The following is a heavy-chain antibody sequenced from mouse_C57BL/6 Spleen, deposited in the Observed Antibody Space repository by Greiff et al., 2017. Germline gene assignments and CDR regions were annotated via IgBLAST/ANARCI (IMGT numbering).Heavy chain of an antibody. V-gene: IGHV1-80*01. D-gene: IGHD2-12*01. J-gene: IGHJ2*01. CDR1: GYAFSSYW. Sequence: QVQLQQSGAELVKPGASVKISCKASGYAFSSYWMNWVKQRPGKGLEWIGQIYPGDGDTNYNGKFKGKATLTADKSSSTAYMQLSSLTSEDSAVYVCASQGVIDYNYDDFDYWGQGTTLTVSS. CDR3: ASQGVIDYNYDDFDY. CDR2: IYPGDGDT.